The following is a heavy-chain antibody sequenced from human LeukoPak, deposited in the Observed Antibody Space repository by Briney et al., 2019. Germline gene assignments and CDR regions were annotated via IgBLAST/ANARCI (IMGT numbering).Heavy chain of an antibody. CDR1: GFTFSSYS. J-gene: IGHJ6*02. CDR2: ISSSSSYI. D-gene: IGHD5-18*01. V-gene: IGHV3-21*01. CDR3: ARDGGVDTAMVYYYYYGMDV. Sequence: SGGSLRLSCAASGFTFSSYSMNWVRQAPGKGLEWVSSISSSSSYIYYADSVKGRFTISRDNAKNSLYLQMNSLRAEDTAVYYCARDGGVDTAMVYYYYYGMDVWGQGTTVTVSS.